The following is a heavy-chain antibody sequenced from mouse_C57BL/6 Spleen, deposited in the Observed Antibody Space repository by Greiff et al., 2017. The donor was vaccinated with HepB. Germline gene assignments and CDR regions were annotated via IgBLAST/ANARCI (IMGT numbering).Heavy chain of an antibody. CDR3: TRHYYFDD. J-gene: IGHJ2*01. CDR1: GYTFTDYE. CDR2: IDPETGGT. Sequence: VQLQQSGAELVRPGASVTLSCKASGYTFTDYEMHWVQQTPVHGLEWIGAIDPETGGTAYNQKFKGKAILTADNSSSTAYMELRSLTSEDSAVYYCTRHYYFDDWGKGTTLTVSS. V-gene: IGHV1-15*01.